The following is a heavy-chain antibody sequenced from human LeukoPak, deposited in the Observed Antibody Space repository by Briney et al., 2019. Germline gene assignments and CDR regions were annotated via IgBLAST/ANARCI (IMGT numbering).Heavy chain of an antibody. CDR3: AKDAGAYSYGYVYYYYAMDV. J-gene: IGHJ6*02. V-gene: IGHV3-9*01. D-gene: IGHD5-18*01. CDR1: GLSFDEYA. CDR2: ISWNSGSI. Sequence: GGSLRLSCAASGLSFDEYAMHWVWQVPGKGLEWVSGISWNSGSIVYADSVKGRFTISRDNAKNSLYLQMNSLRAEDTALYYCAKDAGAYSYGYVYYYYAMDVWGQGTTVTVSS.